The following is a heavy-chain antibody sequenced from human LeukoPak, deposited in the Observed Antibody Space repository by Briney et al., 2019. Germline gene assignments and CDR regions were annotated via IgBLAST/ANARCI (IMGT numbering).Heavy chain of an antibody. CDR2: ITLSGDTT. CDR1: GFTFSNYV. CDR3: VNQYFDY. V-gene: IGHV3-23*01. J-gene: IGHJ4*02. Sequence: GGSLRLSCAASGFTFSNYVMSWVRQAPGKGLEWVSTITLSGDTTYNADSVRGRFTISRDNSKNTLYLQMNTLRAEDTAVYYCVNQYFDYWGQGTLVTVSS.